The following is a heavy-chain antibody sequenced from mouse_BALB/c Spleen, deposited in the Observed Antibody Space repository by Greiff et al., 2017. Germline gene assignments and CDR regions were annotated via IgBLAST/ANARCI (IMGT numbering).Heavy chain of an antibody. CDR1: GYSITSDYA. V-gene: IGHV3-2*02. Sequence: EVKLMESGPGLVKPSQSLSLTCTVTGYSITSDYAWNWIRQFPGNKLEWMGYISYSGSTSYNPSLKSRISITRDTSKNQFFLQLNSVTTEDTATYYGARLYYGHYYAMDYWGQGTSVTVSS. CDR3: ARLYYGHYYAMDY. CDR2: ISYSGST. J-gene: IGHJ4*01. D-gene: IGHD1-2*01.